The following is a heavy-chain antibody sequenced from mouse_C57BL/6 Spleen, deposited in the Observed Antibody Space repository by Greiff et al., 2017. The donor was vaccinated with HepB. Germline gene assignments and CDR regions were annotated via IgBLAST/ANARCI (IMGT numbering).Heavy chain of an antibody. Sequence: EVKLQESGPELVKPGASVKIPCKASGYTFTDYNMDWVKQSHGKSLEWIGGINPNNGGTIYNQKFKGKATLTVDKSYSTAYMELRSLTSEDTAVYYCARWRTVVWGFDVGGTGTTVTVSS. V-gene: IGHV1-18*01. D-gene: IGHD1-1*01. J-gene: IGHJ1*03. CDR2: INPNNGGT. CDR3: ARWRTVVWGFDV. CDR1: GYTFTDYN.